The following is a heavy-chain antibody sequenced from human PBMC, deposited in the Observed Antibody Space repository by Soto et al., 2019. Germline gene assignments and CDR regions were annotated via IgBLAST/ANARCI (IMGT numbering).Heavy chain of an antibody. CDR2: ISGSGDST. CDR3: ATVCRFCSGSNSLY. J-gene: IGHJ4*02. D-gene: IGHD2-15*01. V-gene: IGHV3-23*01. Sequence: PGGSLRLSCAASGFTFSSYAMSWVRQAPGKGLEWVSAISGSGDSTYYADSVKGRFTISRDNAKKSLYLQMISLRAEDTAVYYCATVCRFCSGSNSLYWGRGTLVTVSS. CDR1: GFTFSSYA.